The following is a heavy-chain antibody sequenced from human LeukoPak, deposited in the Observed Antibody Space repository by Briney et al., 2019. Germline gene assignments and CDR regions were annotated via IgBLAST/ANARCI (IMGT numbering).Heavy chain of an antibody. CDR2: IIPIFGTA. D-gene: IGHD2-21*01. V-gene: IGHV1-69*01. CDR3: ARDTPPPWWGSRGEHAFDT. CDR1: GGTFSSYA. J-gene: IGHJ3*02. Sequence: SVKVSCKASGGTFSSYAISWVRQAPGQGLEWMGGIIPIFGTANYAQKFQGRVTITADESTSTAYMELSSLRSEDTAVYYCARDTPPPWWGSRGEHAFDTWGQGTMVTVSS.